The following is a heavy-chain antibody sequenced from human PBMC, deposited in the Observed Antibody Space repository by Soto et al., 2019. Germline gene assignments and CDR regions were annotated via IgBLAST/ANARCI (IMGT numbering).Heavy chain of an antibody. D-gene: IGHD2-8*01. J-gene: IGHJ6*02. Sequence: ASVKVSCKASGYTFTGYYMHWVRQAPGQGLEWMGWINPNSGSTNYAQKFQGRVTMTVDTSTTTAFMELTSLTSDDRAVYYCAKNGQPPYYYCGMEVWGQGTTDTVSS. CDR1: GYTFTGYY. V-gene: IGHV1-2*02. CDR2: INPNSGST. CDR3: AKNGQPPYYYCGMEV.